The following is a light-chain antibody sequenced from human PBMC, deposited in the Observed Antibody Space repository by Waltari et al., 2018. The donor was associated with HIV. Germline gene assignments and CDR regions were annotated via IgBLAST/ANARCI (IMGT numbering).Light chain of an antibody. CDR3: QQSSSTPPT. CDR1: QFIGNH. Sequence: DIQMTQSPPSLSASVGDRVNITCRASQFIGNHLNWYQQKSGKAPKLLIHAAPSLQSGVPSGFSGSGSGTDFTLTISSLQAEDFATYYCQQSSSTPPTFGQGTKVDIK. J-gene: IGKJ1*01. V-gene: IGKV1-39*01. CDR2: AAP.